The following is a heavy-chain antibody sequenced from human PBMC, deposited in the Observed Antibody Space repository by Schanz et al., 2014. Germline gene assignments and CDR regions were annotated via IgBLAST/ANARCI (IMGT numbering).Heavy chain of an antibody. Sequence: QVQLVQSGAEVKKPGSSVRVSCKATGDSFSSFVISWVRQAPGQGLEWMGRIIPRVDIANSAQKFQGRVTITADKSTSTVYMEPSSLTSEDTALYYCARDKGNQLLLLYWGQGTLVSVSS. CDR3: ARDKGNQLLLLY. CDR1: GDSFSSFV. V-gene: IGHV1-69*04. CDR2: IIPRVDIA. J-gene: IGHJ4*02. D-gene: IGHD3-22*01.